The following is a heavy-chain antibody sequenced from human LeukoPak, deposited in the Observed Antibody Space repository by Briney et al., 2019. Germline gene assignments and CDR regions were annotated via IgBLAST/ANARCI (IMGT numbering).Heavy chain of an antibody. CDR3: ATGRRGPGSTIFDY. J-gene: IGHJ4*02. CDR1: GFTFSSYE. V-gene: IGHV3-48*03. D-gene: IGHD1-7*01. Sequence: PGGSLRLSCAASGFTFSSYEMNWLRHAPGKGLEWVSYISSSGSAIDYADSVKGRFTISRDNAKNSLYLQMNSLRAEDTAVYYCATGRRGPGSTIFDYWGQGTLVTVSS. CDR2: ISSSGSAI.